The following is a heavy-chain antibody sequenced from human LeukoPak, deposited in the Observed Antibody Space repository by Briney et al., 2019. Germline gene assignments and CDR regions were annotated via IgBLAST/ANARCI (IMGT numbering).Heavy chain of an antibody. CDR3: ARGGATIDAFDI. V-gene: IGHV4-4*02. D-gene: IGHD1-26*01. CDR2: IYHSGST. CDR1: GGSISSSNW. Sequence: SETLSLTCAVSGGSISSSNWWSWVRQPPGKGLEWIGEIYHSGSTNYNPSLESRVTISVDKSKNQFSLKLSSVTAADTAVYYCARGGATIDAFDIWGQGTMVTVSS. J-gene: IGHJ3*02.